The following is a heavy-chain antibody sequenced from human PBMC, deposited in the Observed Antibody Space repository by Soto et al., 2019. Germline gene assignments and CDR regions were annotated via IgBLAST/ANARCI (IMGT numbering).Heavy chain of an antibody. CDR2: TYYRSKWSS. Sequence: SQTLSLTCAISGDSVSSKSAAWHWISQSPSRGLEWLGRTYYRSKWSSNYAVSVKSRITVEPDTSKNQFSLKLDSLSPEDTAVYFCVRECSGLNGCVDAFDLWGQGTVVTVSS. CDR3: VRECSGLNGCVDAFDL. D-gene: IGHD3-10*02. CDR1: GDSVSSKSAA. J-gene: IGHJ3*01. V-gene: IGHV6-1*01.